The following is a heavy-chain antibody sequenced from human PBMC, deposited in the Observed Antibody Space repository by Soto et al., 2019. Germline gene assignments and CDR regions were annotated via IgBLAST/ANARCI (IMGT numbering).Heavy chain of an antibody. CDR2: ISSSNSTI. J-gene: IGHJ1*01. D-gene: IGHD3-22*01. V-gene: IGHV3-48*02. CDR1: GFTFSSYS. CDR3: ARDPPSSNYDSSGYYPEYFQH. Sequence: EVQLVESGGGLVQPGGSLRLSCAASGFTFSSYSMNWVRQAPGKGLEWVSYISSSNSTIYYADSVKGRFTISRDNAKNSLYLQMNSLRDEDTAVYYCARDPPSSNYDSSGYYPEYFQHWGQGTLVTVSS.